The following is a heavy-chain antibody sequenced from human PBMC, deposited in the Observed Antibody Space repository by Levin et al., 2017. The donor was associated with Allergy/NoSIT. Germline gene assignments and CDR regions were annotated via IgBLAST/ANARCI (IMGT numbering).Heavy chain of an antibody. J-gene: IGHJ5*02. CDR1: GFSLTTSGVG. V-gene: IGHV2-5*02. CDR2: IYWDDDK. Sequence: SGPTLVKPTQTLTLTCAVSGFSLTTSGVGVGWIRQPPGKALEWVALIYWDDDKRYSPSLRSRLTITMDTSKNQVVLTMANMDPVDTGTYYCAHTRGPRVGSDYVGGSYRHSWIDTWGQGTLVTVSS. D-gene: IGHD3-16*02. CDR3: AHTRGPRVGSDYVGGSYRHSWIDT.